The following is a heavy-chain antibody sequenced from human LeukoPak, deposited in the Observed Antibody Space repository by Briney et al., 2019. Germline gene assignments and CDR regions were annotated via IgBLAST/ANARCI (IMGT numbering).Heavy chain of an antibody. V-gene: IGHV1-46*01. CDR1: GYTFTSYY. Sequence: ASVKVSCKASGYTFTSYYMHWVRQAPGQGLEWMGIINPSGGSTSYEQKFQGGVTMTRDKSTSTVYMELSSLRSEDTAVYYCARDLSGIYPPRGKYGMDAWGQGTTVTVSS. CDR3: ARDLSGIYPPRGKYGMDA. CDR2: INPSGGST. D-gene: IGHD3-10*01. J-gene: IGHJ6*02.